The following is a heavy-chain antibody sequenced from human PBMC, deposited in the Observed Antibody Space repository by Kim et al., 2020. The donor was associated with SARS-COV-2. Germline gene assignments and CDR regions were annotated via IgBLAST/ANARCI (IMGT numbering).Heavy chain of an antibody. V-gene: IGHV7-4-1*02. CDR3: ARESLSALRYFDWPSFDP. CDR2: INTNTGNP. D-gene: IGHD3-9*01. J-gene: IGHJ5*02. Sequence: ASVKVSCKASGYTFTSYAMNWVRQAPGQGLEWMGWINTNTGNPTYAQGFTGRFVFSLDTSVSTAYLQISSLKAEDTAVYYCARESLSALRYFDWPSFDPWGQGTLVTVSS. CDR1: GYTFTSYA.